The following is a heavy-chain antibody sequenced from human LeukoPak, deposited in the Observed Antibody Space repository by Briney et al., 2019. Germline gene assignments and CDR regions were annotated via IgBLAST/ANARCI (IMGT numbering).Heavy chain of an antibody. Sequence: PGGSLRLSCAVSGFTFSSYSMNWVRQAPGKGLEWVSVIYSGGSTYYADSVKGRFTISRDNSKNTLYLQMNSLRAEDTAVYYCASALFGSGSYYNVGPPDYWGQGTLVTVSS. V-gene: IGHV3-66*01. D-gene: IGHD3-10*01. CDR1: GFTFSSYS. CDR2: IYSGGST. J-gene: IGHJ4*02. CDR3: ASALFGSGSYYNVGPPDY.